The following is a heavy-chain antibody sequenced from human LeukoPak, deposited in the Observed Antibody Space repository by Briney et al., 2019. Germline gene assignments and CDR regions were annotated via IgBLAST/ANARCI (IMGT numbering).Heavy chain of an antibody. CDR1: GFTFSIYA. Sequence: GSLRLSCAASGFTFSIYAMSWVRQAPGKGLEWVSAISGSGGSTYYADSVKGRFTISRDNSKSTLYLQMNSLRAEDTAVYYCAKRGIAVAGTVYWGQGTLVTVSS. V-gene: IGHV3-23*01. CDR3: AKRGIAVAGTVY. CDR2: ISGSGGST. D-gene: IGHD6-19*01. J-gene: IGHJ4*02.